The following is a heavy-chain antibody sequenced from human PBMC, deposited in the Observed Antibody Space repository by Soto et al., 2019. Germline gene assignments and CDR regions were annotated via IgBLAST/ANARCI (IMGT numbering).Heavy chain of an antibody. D-gene: IGHD1-26*01. V-gene: IGHV1-3*01. CDR2: INAGNGNT. J-gene: IGHJ4*02. CDR3: ARGLGLYYYDY. CDR1: GYTFTSYT. Sequence: QVQLVQSGAEVKKPGASVKVSCKASGYTFTSYTMHWVRQAPGQRLEWMGWINAGNGNTKYSQKFQGRVTITRDTSASTAYMELSSLRSEDTAVYYCARGLGLYYYDYWGQGTLVTVYS.